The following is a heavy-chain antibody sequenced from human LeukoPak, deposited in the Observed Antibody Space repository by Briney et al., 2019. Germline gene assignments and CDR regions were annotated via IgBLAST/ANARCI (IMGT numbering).Heavy chain of an antibody. V-gene: IGHV3-23*01. Sequence: PGGSLRLSCAASGFTFSGYAMTWVRQAPGKGLEWVSSITGSGDYTYYIDSVKGRFTISRDNSKNILYPQMNSLRGEDTALCYCAKDGLYYDGSAHVYYFDYWGQGTLVAVSS. D-gene: IGHD3-22*01. CDR2: ITGSGDYT. J-gene: IGHJ4*02. CDR1: GFTFSGYA. CDR3: AKDGLYYDGSAHVYYFDY.